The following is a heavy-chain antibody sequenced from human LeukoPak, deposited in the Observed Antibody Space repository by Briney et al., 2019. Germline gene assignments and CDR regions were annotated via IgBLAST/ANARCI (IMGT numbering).Heavy chain of an antibody. CDR1: GYTFTSYY. CDR2: ISAYNGNT. J-gene: IGHJ4*02. CDR3: ARDHQYDFDY. Sequence: ASVKVSCKASGYTFTSYYMHWVRQAPGQGLEWMGWISAYNGNTNYAQKLQGRVTMTTDTSTSTAYMELRSLRSDDTAVYYCARDHQYDFDYWGQGTLVTVSS. D-gene: IGHD2-2*01. V-gene: IGHV1-18*04.